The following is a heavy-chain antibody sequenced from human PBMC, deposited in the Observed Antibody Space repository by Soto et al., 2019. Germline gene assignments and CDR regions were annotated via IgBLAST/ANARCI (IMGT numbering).Heavy chain of an antibody. J-gene: IGHJ3*02. CDR2: ISYSGST. CDR3: AGQAYYYDTSGPSIRASDI. Sequence: SETLSLTCTVSGGSISSSRYYWGCIRQPPGKGLEWIGSISYSGSTYYNPSLKSRMTISVDTSKNQFSLKLSPVTAADTAVYYCAGQAYYYDTSGPSIRASDIWGQGTMVT. D-gene: IGHD3-22*01. CDR1: GGSISSSRYY. V-gene: IGHV4-39*01.